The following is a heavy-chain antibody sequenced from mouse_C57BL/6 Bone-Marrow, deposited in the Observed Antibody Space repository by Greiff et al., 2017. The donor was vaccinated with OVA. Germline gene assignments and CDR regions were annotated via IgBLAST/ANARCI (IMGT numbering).Heavy chain of an antibody. V-gene: IGHV1-76*01. CDR2: ISPGSGNT. CDR1: GYTFTDYY. J-gene: IGHJ3*01. CDR3: ARRGYGSSYVFAY. Sequence: QVQLKESGAELVRPGASVKLSCKASGYTFTDYYINWVKQRPGQGLEWIARISPGSGNTYYNEKFKGKATLTAETSSSTAYMQHSSLTSEDSAVYFCARRGYGSSYVFAYWGQGTLVTVSA. D-gene: IGHD1-1*01.